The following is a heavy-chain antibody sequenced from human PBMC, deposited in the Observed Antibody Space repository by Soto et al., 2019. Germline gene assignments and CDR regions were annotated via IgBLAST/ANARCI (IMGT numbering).Heavy chain of an antibody. V-gene: IGHV3-23*01. Sequence: GSLRLSCAASGFTFSSYAMSWVRQAPGKGLEWVSAISGRGGRTYYAGSVKGRFTISRDNSKNTLYLQMNSLRAEDTAVYYCAKDGPREWLAPFVFDYWGQGTLVTVSS. D-gene: IGHD6-19*01. CDR3: AKDGPREWLAPFVFDY. CDR1: GFTFSSYA. CDR2: ISGRGGRT. J-gene: IGHJ4*02.